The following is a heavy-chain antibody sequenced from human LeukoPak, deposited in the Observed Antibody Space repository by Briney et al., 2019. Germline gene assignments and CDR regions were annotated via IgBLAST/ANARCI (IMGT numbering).Heavy chain of an antibody. J-gene: IGHJ4*02. Sequence: SVKVSCKASGGTFSTNANSWVRQAPGQGLEWMATIIPIFGAANYAPKFQGRVSITADESTSTAYMELSSLRPDDTAVYYCAREASSTWYAMFDFWGQGTLVTVSS. D-gene: IGHD6-13*01. CDR3: AREASSTWYAMFDF. CDR2: IIPIFGAA. CDR1: GGTFSTNA. V-gene: IGHV1-69*13.